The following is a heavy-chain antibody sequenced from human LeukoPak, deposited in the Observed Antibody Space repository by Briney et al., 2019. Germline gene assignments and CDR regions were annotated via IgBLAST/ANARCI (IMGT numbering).Heavy chain of an antibody. CDR3: ARLNYDYVWGSYRFDC. CDR2: IYYSGST. V-gene: IGHV4-34*01. Sequence: SETLSLTCAVYGGSFSGYYWSWIRQPPGKGLEWIGRIYYSGSTYYNPSLKSRDTISVDTSNNQLSLKLSSVTAADTAVYYCARLNYDYVWGSYRFDCWGQGTLVTVSS. D-gene: IGHD3-16*02. CDR1: GGSFSGYY. J-gene: IGHJ4*02.